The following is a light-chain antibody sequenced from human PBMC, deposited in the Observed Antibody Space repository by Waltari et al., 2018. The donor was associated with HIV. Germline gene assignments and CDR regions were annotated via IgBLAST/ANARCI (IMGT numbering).Light chain of an antibody. V-gene: IGLV3-9*01. Sequence: SYDLTQPLSVSVALGQTATITCGGNNIGRQNACWYQQRPGQAPVLIIYRDNTRPSGIPERFSGSNSGNTATLTIRRAQAGDEADYYCQVRVSNSVVFGGGTNLTVL. J-gene: IGLJ2*01. CDR3: QVRVSNSVV. CDR2: RDN. CDR1: NIGRQN.